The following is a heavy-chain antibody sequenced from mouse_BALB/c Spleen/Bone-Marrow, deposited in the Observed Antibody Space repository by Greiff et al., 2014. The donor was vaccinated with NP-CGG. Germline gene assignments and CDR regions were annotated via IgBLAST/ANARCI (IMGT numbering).Heavy chain of an antibody. CDR1: GFTFSSFG. J-gene: IGHJ4*01. V-gene: IGHV5-17*02. CDR2: ISSGSSTI. Sequence: DVMLVESGGGLVQPGGSRKLSCAASGFTFSSFGMHWVRQAPEKGLEWVAYISSGSSTIYYADTVKGRFTISRDNPKNTLFLQMTSLRSEDTAMYYCARLTFPTATYYYAMDYWGLGTSVTVSS. D-gene: IGHD1-2*01. CDR3: ARLTFPTATYYYAMDY.